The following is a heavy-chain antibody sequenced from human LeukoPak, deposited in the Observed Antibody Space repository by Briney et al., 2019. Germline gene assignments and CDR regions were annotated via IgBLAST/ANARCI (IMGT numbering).Heavy chain of an antibody. V-gene: IGHV3-53*01. Sequence: GGSLRLSCAAAGFTVITNYTTWVRQAAGNGIGWVSVLYSDVNTRFADSVQGRFTISRDNPTNTLYLEMNSLSPDATAFTNCARGVEPLAANTLVYCGHGTLVTASS. J-gene: IGHJ4*01. CDR2: LYSDVNT. CDR1: GFTVITNY. D-gene: IGHD3-16*01. CDR3: ARGVEPLAANTLVY.